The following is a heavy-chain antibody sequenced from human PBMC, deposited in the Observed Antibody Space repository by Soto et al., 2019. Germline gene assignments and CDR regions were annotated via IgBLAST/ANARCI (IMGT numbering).Heavy chain of an antibody. CDR2: ISSSSSYI. CDR1: GFTFSSYS. Sequence: EVQLVESGGGLVKPGGSLRLSCAASGFTFSSYSMNWVRQAPGKGLEWVSSISSSSSYIYYADSVKGRFTISRDNAKNALYLQMNSLRAEDTAVYYGARDPYSSGGWFDPWGQGTLVTVSS. V-gene: IGHV3-21*01. CDR3: ARDPYSSGGWFDP. J-gene: IGHJ5*02. D-gene: IGHD6-19*01.